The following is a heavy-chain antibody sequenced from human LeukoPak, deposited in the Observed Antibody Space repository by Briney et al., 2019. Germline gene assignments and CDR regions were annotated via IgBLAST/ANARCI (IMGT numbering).Heavy chain of an antibody. D-gene: IGHD6-13*01. V-gene: IGHV3-9*01. CDR3: AKDRRLAAAVTEAFDI. Sequence: GRSLRLSCAASGFTFDDYAMHWVRQAPGKGLEWVSGISWNSGSIGYADSVKGRFTISRDNAKNSLYLQMNSLRAEDTALYYCAKDRRLAAAVTEAFDIWGQGTMVTVSS. CDR2: ISWNSGSI. J-gene: IGHJ3*02. CDR1: GFTFDDYA.